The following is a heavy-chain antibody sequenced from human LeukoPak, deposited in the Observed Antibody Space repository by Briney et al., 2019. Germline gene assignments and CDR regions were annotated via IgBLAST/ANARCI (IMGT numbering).Heavy chain of an antibody. Sequence: ASVKVSCKASGYTFTSYGISWVRQAPGQGLGWMGWISAYNGNTNYAQKLQGRVTMTRDMSTSTVYMELSSLRSEDTAVYYCARGRGARYYGDYWGQGTLVTVSS. D-gene: IGHD3-22*01. V-gene: IGHV1-18*01. CDR1: GYTFTSYG. CDR3: ARGRGARYYGDY. CDR2: ISAYNGNT. J-gene: IGHJ4*02.